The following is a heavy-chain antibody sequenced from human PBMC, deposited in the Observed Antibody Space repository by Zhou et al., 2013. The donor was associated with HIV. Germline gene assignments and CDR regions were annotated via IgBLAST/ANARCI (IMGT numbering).Heavy chain of an antibody. CDR1: ESIFFSYA. V-gene: IGHV1-69*04. CDR3: ARGPYYHDTHGGPLDI. CDR2: IIPFFGNP. D-gene: IGHD3-22*01. Sequence: QVQLVQSGAEVRKPGSSVRVSCRPSESIFFSYAITWVRQAPGQGLEWMGRIIPFFGNPNYAQKFQGRVTITADKSTNTVYLELRSLRSEDTALYYCARGPYYHDTHGGPLDIWGQGTMVTVSS. J-gene: IGHJ3*02.